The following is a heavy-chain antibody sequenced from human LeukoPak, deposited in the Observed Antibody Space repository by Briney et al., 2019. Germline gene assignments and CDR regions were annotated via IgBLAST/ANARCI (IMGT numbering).Heavy chain of an antibody. CDR3: AKPGLTVPGTRWFDS. Sequence: GGSLGLSCAASGFTFESYAMSWVRQAPGKGLEWVSAIGSDGTAIQYADSVKGRFTISKDNSKNTLYLQMNSLRVEDTAVYYCAKPGLTVPGTRWFDSWGPGIPVTVSS. V-gene: IGHV3-23*01. D-gene: IGHD2-2*01. CDR1: GFTFESYA. J-gene: IGHJ5*01. CDR2: IGSDGTAI.